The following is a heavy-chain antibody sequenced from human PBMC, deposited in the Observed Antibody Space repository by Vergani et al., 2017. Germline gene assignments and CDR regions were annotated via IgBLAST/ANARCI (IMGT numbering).Heavy chain of an antibody. CDR2: ISGSGGST. V-gene: IGHV3-23*01. J-gene: IGHJ4*02. Sequence: EVQLLESGGGLVQPGGSLRLSCAASGFTFSSYAMSWVRQAPGKGLEWVSAISGSGGSTYYADSVKGRFTISRDDSKNTVYLQINSLRAEDTAFYYCAKQGGYDFWSGQYYFDFWGQGTLVTVSS. CDR1: GFTFSSYA. D-gene: IGHD3-3*01. CDR3: AKQGGYDFWSGQYYFDF.